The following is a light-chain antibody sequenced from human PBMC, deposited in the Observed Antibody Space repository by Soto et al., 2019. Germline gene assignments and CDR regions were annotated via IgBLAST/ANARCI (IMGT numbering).Light chain of an antibody. Sequence: DIQLTQSPSSLYASVGDRVTITCRASQGIRDFLAWYQQKPGQPPKLLIYAASTLQTGVPTRFSGSASGTEFTLIISSLQPADFATYYCQQYNVYPLTFGGGTKVEIK. CDR1: QGIRDF. CDR3: QQYNVYPLT. V-gene: IGKV1-9*01. CDR2: AAS. J-gene: IGKJ4*01.